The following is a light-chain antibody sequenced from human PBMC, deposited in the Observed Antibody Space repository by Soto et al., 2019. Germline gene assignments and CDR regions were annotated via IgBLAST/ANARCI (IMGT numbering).Light chain of an antibody. J-gene: IGLJ1*01. V-gene: IGLV2-8*01. CDR3: TSYAGSNTYV. Sequence: QSVLTQPPSASGSPGQSVTISCTGSGSDVGGYTYVSWYQQHPDKAPKLLIYEVNKRPSGVPDRFTGSKSGNTASLTVSGLQAEDEADYYCTSYAGSNTYVFGTGTKLTVL. CDR1: GSDVGGYTY. CDR2: EVN.